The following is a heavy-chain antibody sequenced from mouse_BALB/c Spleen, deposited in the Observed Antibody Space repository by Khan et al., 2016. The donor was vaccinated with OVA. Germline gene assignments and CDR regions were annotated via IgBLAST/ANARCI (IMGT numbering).Heavy chain of an antibody. D-gene: IGHD2-10*02. CDR1: GYTFTSYW. V-gene: IGHV1-69*02. CDR2: IDPSDSET. J-gene: IGHJ4*01. CDR3: ARDQYGNYFYAMDY. Sequence: QVQLQQSGAELVKPGAPVKLSCKASGYTFTSYWMNWVKQRPGRGLEWIGRIDPSDSETHYNQKFKDKATLTVDKSSSTAYIQLSSLTSEDSAVYYCARDQYGNYFYAMDYWGQGTSGTVSS.